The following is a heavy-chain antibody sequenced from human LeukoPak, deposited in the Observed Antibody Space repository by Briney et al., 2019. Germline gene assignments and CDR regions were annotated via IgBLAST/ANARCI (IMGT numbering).Heavy chain of an antibody. D-gene: IGHD2-2*01. J-gene: IGHJ4*02. CDR1: GGSFSGYY. V-gene: IGHV4-34*01. CDR2: INHSGST. CDR3: ARAVVPAPYYFDY. Sequence: PSETLSLTCAVYGGSFSGYYWSWIRQPPGKGLEWIGEINHSGSTNYNPSLKSRVTISVDTSKNQFSLKLSSVTAADTAVYYCARAVVPAPYYFDYWGQGTLVTVSS.